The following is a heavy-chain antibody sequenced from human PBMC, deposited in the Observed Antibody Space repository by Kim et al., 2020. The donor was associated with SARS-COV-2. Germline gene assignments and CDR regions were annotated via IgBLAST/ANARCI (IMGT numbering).Heavy chain of an antibody. J-gene: IGHJ5*02. V-gene: IGHV1-8*01. Sequence: ASVKVSCKASGYTFTSYDINWVRQATGQGLEWLGWMNPNSGNTGYAEKFRGRVTMTREISTSTAYMELSSLTSEDTAVYYCTRHRSGHNDNWFDPWGQGTLVTGSS. D-gene: IGHD6-19*01. CDR2: MNPNSGNT. CDR3: TRHRSGHNDNWFDP. CDR1: GYTFTSYD.